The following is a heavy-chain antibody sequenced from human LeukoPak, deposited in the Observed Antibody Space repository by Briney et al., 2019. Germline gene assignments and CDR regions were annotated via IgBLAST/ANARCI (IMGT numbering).Heavy chain of an antibody. CDR3: AREALSYGPRVYYYYMDV. Sequence: PSETLSLTCTVSGGSISSSSYYWVWIRQPPGKGLEWIGYIYYSGSTNYNPSLKSRVTISVDTSKNQFSLKLSSVTAADTAVYYCAREALSYGPRVYYYYMDVWGKGTTVTVSS. CDR2: IYYSGST. D-gene: IGHD4-17*01. CDR1: GGSISSSSYY. V-gene: IGHV4-61*01. J-gene: IGHJ6*03.